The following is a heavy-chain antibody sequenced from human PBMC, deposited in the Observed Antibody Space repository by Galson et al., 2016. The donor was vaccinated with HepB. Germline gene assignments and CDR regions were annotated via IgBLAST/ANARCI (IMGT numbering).Heavy chain of an antibody. V-gene: IGHV5-10-1*01. D-gene: IGHD3-16*01. Sequence: QSGAEVKKPGESLKISCKASEYTFTTYWISWVRQMPGKGLEWMGRIDPTDSSTDYSPSFQGHVTISVDKSINTAYLQWSSLKASATAMYYCASHPVDIWGTQYNFYCMDVWGQGTTVTVSS. CDR2: IDPTDSST. CDR1: EYTFTTYW. CDR3: ASHPVDIWGTQYNFYCMDV. J-gene: IGHJ6*02.